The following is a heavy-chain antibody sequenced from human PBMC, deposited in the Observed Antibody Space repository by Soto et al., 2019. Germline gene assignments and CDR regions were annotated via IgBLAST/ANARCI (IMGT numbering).Heavy chain of an antibody. V-gene: IGHV3-15*07. Sequence: EVQLVESGGGLVKPGGSLTLSCAASGFIFNNAWMNWVRQAPGKGLVWVGRIKSKTDGGTTDYAAPVKGRFTISRDDSKNTLYLQMNSLKTEDTAVYYCTHQRWGAFEIWGQGTMVTVSS. J-gene: IGHJ3*02. CDR1: GFIFNNAW. CDR3: THQRWGAFEI. D-gene: IGHD2-2*01. CDR2: IKSKTDGGTT.